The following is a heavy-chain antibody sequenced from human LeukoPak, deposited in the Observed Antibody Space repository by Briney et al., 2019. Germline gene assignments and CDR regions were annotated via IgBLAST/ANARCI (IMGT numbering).Heavy chain of an antibody. V-gene: IGHV3-30*03. CDR3: ASYGDYGRGYYGMDV. CDR2: ISYDGSYK. D-gene: IGHD4-17*01. CDR1: GFTFSSYD. Sequence: GGSLRLSCAVSGFTFSSYDMHWVRQAPGKGLEWVALISYDGSYKYYADSMKGRFTISRDNSKNTLYLQMNSLSTEDTAVYYCASYGDYGRGYYGMDVWGQGTTVTVSS. J-gene: IGHJ6*02.